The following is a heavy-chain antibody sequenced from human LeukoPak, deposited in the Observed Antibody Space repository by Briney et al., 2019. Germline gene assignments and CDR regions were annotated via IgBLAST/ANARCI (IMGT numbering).Heavy chain of an antibody. CDR3: ARDRKSSFDY. Sequence: GGSLRLSCAASGFTFSSYWIHWVRQAPGKGLVWVSRINSDGANTIYADSVKGRFTISRDNAKNTVYLQMNSLRAEDTAEYYCARDRKSSFDYWGQGNLVTVSS. CDR2: INSDGANT. J-gene: IGHJ4*02. V-gene: IGHV3-74*01. CDR1: GFTFSSYW.